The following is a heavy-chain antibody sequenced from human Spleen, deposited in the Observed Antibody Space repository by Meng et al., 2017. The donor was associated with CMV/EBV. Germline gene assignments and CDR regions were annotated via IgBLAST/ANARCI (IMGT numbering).Heavy chain of an antibody. CDR1: GFTFSAYD. J-gene: IGHJ4*02. V-gene: IGHV3-21*01. D-gene: IGHD6-13*01. Sequence: LSCAAHGFTFSAYDMTWVRQAPGKGLEWVSSIRTASSYIHYADSVKGRFTISRDNAKNSLYLQMNSLRAEDTAVYYCARVRAGAGTDYWAQGTLVTVSS. CDR3: ARVRAGAGTDY. CDR2: IRTASSYI.